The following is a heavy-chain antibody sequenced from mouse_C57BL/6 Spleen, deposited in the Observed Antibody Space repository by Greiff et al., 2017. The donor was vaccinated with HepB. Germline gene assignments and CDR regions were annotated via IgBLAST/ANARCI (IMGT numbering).Heavy chain of an antibody. J-gene: IGHJ3*01. CDR2: INPNNGGT. Sequence: EVQLQQSGPELVKPGASVKIPCKASGYTFTDYNMDWVKQSHGKSLEWIGDINPNNGGTIYNQKFKGKATLTVDKSSSTAYMELRSLTSEDTAVYYCASDYDGVRFAYWGQGTLVTVSA. CDR3: ASDYDGVRFAY. D-gene: IGHD2-4*01. V-gene: IGHV1-18*01. CDR1: GYTFTDYN.